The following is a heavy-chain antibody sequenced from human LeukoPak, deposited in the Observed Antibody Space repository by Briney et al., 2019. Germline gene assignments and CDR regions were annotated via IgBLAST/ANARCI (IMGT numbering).Heavy chain of an antibody. V-gene: IGHV3-53*04. D-gene: IGHD6-13*01. J-gene: IGHJ5*02. CDR2: IYSGGST. CDR1: GFTVSSNY. Sequence: PGGSLRLSCAASGFTVSSNYMSWVRQAPGKGLEWGSVIYSGGSTYYADSVKGRFTISRHNSKNTLYLQMNSLRAEDTAVYYCARSLYSSSWYGWFDPWGQGTLVSVSS. CDR3: ARSLYSSSWYGWFDP.